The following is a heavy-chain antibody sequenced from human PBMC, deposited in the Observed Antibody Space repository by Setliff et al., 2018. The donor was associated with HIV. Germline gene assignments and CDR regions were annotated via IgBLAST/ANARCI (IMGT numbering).Heavy chain of an antibody. J-gene: IGHJ4*02. CDR2: IYYNGNT. D-gene: IGHD4-17*01. CDR1: GASISSNSYY. V-gene: IGHV4-39*07. Sequence: SETLSLTCSVSGASISSNSYYWGWIRQPPGKGLEWVGSIYYNGNTSYNQSLQSRVTLSLDTSKNKFSLKVTSVTSADTAVYYCAKGAGFYGDYTFDYWGQGHLVTVSS. CDR3: AKGAGFYGDYTFDY.